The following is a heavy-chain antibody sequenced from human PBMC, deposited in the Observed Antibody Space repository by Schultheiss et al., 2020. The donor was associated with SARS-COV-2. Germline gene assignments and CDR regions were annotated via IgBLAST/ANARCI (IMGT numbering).Heavy chain of an antibody. V-gene: IGHV4-38-2*02. J-gene: IGHJ6*02. CDR2: IYHSGST. CDR3: ARDRRERHVYGMDV. Sequence: SETLSLTCAVSGYSISSGYYWGWIRQPPGKGLEWIGSIYHSGSTYYNPSLKSRVTISVDTSKNQFSLKLSSVTAADTAVYYCARDRRERHVYGMDVWGQGTTVTVSS. CDR1: GYSISSGYY. D-gene: IGHD1-26*01.